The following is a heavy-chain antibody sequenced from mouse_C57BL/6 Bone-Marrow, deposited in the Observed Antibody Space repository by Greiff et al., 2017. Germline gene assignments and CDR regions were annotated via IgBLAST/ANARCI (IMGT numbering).Heavy chain of an antibody. CDR3: ARGGDVYVWFAY. Sequence: QVQLKQPGAELVRPGSSVKLSCKASGYTFTSYWMDWVKQRPGQGLEWIGNIYPSDSETHYNQKFKDKATLTVDKSSSTAYMQHSSLTSEDSAVYYCARGGDVYVWFAYWCQGTRVTVSA. CDR1: GYTFTSYW. CDR2: IYPSDSET. V-gene: IGHV1-61*01. D-gene: IGHD2-2*01. J-gene: IGHJ3*01.